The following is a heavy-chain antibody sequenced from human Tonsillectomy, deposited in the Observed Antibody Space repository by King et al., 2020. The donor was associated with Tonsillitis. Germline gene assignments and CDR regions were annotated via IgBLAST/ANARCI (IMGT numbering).Heavy chain of an antibody. CDR1: GYSFSTYW. D-gene: IGHD3-16*01. J-gene: IGHJ6*03. V-gene: IGHV5-51*01. CDR3: ARLPTGGYYYMTP. Sequence: EVQLVQSGAEVKKPGESLKISCKSSGYSFSTYWIAWVRQMPGKGLEWVGIIYPGDSDTRYSPSFQGRVTVSADKSISTAYLQWSSLKASDSAMYYCARLPTGGYYYMTPGAKGPRSPSP. CDR2: IYPGDSDT.